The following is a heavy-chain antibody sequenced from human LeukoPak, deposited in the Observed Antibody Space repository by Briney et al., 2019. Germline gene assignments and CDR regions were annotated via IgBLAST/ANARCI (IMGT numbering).Heavy chain of an antibody. J-gene: IGHJ6*02. CDR1: GYTFTGYY. CDR3: ARDIVVVPAAANHYYYGMDV. Sequence: GASVKVSCKASGYTFTGYYMHWVRQAPGQGLEWMGWINPNSGGTNYAQKFQGRVTMTRDTSISTAYMELSRLRSDDTAVYYCARDIVVVPAAANHYYYGMDVWGQGTTVTVSS. CDR2: INPNSGGT. V-gene: IGHV1-2*02. D-gene: IGHD2-2*01.